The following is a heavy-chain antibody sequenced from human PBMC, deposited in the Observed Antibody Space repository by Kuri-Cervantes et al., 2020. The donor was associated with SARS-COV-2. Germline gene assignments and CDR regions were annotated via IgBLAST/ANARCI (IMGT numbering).Heavy chain of an antibody. D-gene: IGHD3-3*01. CDR3: ARHPYYDFWSGYTEYNWFDP. V-gene: IGHV3-11*03. CDR2: ISSSSYT. Sequence: LSLTCAASGFTFSDYYMSWIRQAPGKGLEWVSYISSSSYTNYADSVKGRFTISRDNAKNSLYLQMNSLRAEDTAVYYCARHPYYDFWSGYTEYNWFDPWGQGTLVTVSS. J-gene: IGHJ5*02. CDR1: GFTFSDYY.